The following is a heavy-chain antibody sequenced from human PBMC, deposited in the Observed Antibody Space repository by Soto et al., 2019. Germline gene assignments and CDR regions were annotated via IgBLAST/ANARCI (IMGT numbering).Heavy chain of an antibody. V-gene: IGHV4-31*03. J-gene: IGHJ2*01. CDR2: IYYSGST. CDR3: ARPSAATTVLPSNWYFDL. CDR1: GGSISSGGYY. Sequence: QVQLQESGPGLVKPSQTLSLTCTVSGGSISSGGYYWSWIRQHPGKGLEWIGYIYYSGSTYYNPSLKSRVTISVDTSKNQFSLKLSSVTAADTAVYYCARPSAATTVLPSNWYFDLWGRGPLVTVSS. D-gene: IGHD4-17*01.